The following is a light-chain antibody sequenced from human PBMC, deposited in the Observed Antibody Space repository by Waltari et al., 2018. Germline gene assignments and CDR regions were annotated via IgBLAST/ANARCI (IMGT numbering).Light chain of an antibody. Sequence: QLVLTQSPSASASLGASIKLPCTLSSGHSSNIIAWLPQQPERGPRYLMKVNSDGTHSKGDDIPDRFSGSSSGAERYLTISSLQSEDEADYYCQTGGHGTWVFGGGTKVTVL. V-gene: IGLV4-69*01. CDR3: QTGGHGTWV. J-gene: IGLJ3*02. CDR2: VNSDGTH. CDR1: SGHSSNI.